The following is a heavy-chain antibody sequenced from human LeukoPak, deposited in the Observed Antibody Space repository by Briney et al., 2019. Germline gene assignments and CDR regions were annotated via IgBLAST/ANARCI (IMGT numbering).Heavy chain of an antibody. D-gene: IGHD5-18*01. Sequence: ASLKVSCKASGYTFTSYAMHWVRQARGQTLEWMEWINAGNGNTKYSQKFQGRVTITRDTSASTAYMELRSLRSEDTAVYYCARGIRLDYWGQGTLVTVSS. CDR3: ARGIRLDY. J-gene: IGHJ4*02. V-gene: IGHV1-3*01. CDR1: GYTFTSYA. CDR2: INAGNGNT.